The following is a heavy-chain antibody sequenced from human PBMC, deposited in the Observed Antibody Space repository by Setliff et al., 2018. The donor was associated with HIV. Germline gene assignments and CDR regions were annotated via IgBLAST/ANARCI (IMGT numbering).Heavy chain of an antibody. CDR1: GGSISNYY. V-gene: IGHV4-59*01. CDR3: ARLRDMERELIGLDY. CDR2: IHYSGST. D-gene: IGHD1-7*01. J-gene: IGHJ4*02. Sequence: KTSETLSLTCTVSGGSISNYYWSWIRQSPEKGLEWIGYIHYSGSTNYNPSLKSRVTISLDTSKNQFSLKLSSVTAADTAIYYCARLRDMERELIGLDYWGRGTLVTVSS.